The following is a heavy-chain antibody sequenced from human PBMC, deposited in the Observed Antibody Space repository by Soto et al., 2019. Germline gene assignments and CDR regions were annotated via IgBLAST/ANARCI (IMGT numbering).Heavy chain of an antibody. CDR3: ARDLWGYCGTDCYPLDV. D-gene: IGHD2-21*02. CDR1: GGSISGYY. CDR2: MYNTGST. Sequence: SETLSLTCTVSGGSISGYYWSWIRQPPGKGLEWIGYMYNTGSTVYNPSFKSRVTISVDTSKNQFSLKLNSVTAADTAVYYCARDLWGYCGTDCYPLDVWGQATTVTVS. J-gene: IGHJ6*02. V-gene: IGHV4-59*01.